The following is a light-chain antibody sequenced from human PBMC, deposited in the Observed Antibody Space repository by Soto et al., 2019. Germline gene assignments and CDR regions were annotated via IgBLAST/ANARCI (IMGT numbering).Light chain of an antibody. Sequence: EIVLTQSPATLSLSPGERATLSCRASQSVSSNLAWYQQKPGQAPRLLIYDASNRATGIPARFSGSGSRTDFTLTISSLEPEDFAVYYCQRGDTFGQGTRLEIK. J-gene: IGKJ5*01. CDR3: QRGDT. CDR1: QSVSSN. V-gene: IGKV3-11*01. CDR2: DAS.